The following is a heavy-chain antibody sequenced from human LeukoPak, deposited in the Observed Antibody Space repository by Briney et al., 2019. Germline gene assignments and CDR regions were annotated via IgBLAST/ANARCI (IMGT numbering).Heavy chain of an antibody. CDR3: ARYDYGDYQFDP. Sequence: ASVKVSCKASGYTFTSYAITWVRQAPGQGLEWMGWISSYNGNTNYAQKLQGRVTMTTETSTSTAYMELRSLRSDDTAVYYCARYDYGDYQFDPWGQGTLVTVSS. CDR1: GYTFTSYA. D-gene: IGHD4-17*01. CDR2: ISSYNGNT. V-gene: IGHV1-18*01. J-gene: IGHJ5*02.